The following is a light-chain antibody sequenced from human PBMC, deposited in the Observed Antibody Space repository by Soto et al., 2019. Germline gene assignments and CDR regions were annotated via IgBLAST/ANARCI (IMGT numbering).Light chain of an antibody. CDR3: QQAGSSPS. Sequence: DIQLTQSPSAVSASVGDRVTITCRATHDVSSWVAWYQQQAGAAPKLLIYGASTLQSGVPSRFSGSGSGTDFTPTITHLEPDDFATYFCQQAGSSPSFGQGTRLEIK. CDR1: HDVSSW. CDR2: GAS. V-gene: IGKV1-12*02. J-gene: IGKJ5*01.